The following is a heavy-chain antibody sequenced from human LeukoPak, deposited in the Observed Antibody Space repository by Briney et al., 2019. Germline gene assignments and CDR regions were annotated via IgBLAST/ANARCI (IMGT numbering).Heavy chain of an antibody. D-gene: IGHD1-26*01. CDR3: AREGGDRELDFDY. J-gene: IGHJ4*02. CDR2: IRSSSSYI. Sequence: GGSLRLSCAASGFTFSSYSMNWVRQAPGKVLEWVSSIRSSSSYIYYADSVKGRFTIWRDNATNSPYMQMNSLRAEDTAVYYCAREGGDRELDFDYWGQGTLVTVSS. V-gene: IGHV3-21*01. CDR1: GFTFSSYS.